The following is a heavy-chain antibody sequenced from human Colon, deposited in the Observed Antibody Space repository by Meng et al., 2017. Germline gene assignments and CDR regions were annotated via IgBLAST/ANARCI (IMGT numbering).Heavy chain of an antibody. J-gene: IGHJ3*02. CDR1: GFTFSNYW. CDR2: INSEGNST. CDR3: ARDKMGATYDAFDI. V-gene: IGHV3-74*01. D-gene: IGHD1-26*01. Sequence: GESLKISCAASGFTFSNYWMHWVRQAPGKGLVWVSRINSEGNSTTYADSVKGRFTISRDNAKNTLYLQMKSLRAEDTAVYYCARDKMGATYDAFDIWGQGTMVTVSS.